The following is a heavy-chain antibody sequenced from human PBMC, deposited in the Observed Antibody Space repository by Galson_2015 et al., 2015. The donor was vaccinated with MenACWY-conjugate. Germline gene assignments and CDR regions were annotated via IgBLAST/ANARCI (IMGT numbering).Heavy chain of an antibody. CDR2: IRSKANGKAT. CDR3: TRTECAGATR. J-gene: IGHJ4*02. V-gene: IGHV3-73*01. Sequence: SLRLSCAASGFTFSGSAMHWVRQASGKGLEWVGLIRSKANGKATEYAASVKGRFTISRDDSKNTAYLQMNSLKTEDTAVYYCTRTECAGATRWGPGALASVSS. D-gene: IGHD1-14*01. CDR1: GFTFSGSA.